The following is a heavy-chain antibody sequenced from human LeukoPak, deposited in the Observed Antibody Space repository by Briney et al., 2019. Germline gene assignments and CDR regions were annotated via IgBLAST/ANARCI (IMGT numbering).Heavy chain of an antibody. V-gene: IGHV3-7*01. CDR3: ARRRYSGSSQHFDY. D-gene: IGHD1-26*01. CDR2: IKQDGSEK. J-gene: IGHJ4*02. CDR1: GFTFSSYW. Sequence: PGGSLRLSCAASGFTFSSYWMSWVRRAPGKGLEWVANIKQDGSEKYYVDSVKGRFTISRDNAKNSLYLQMNSLRAEDTAVYYCARRRYSGSSQHFDYWGLGTLVTVSS.